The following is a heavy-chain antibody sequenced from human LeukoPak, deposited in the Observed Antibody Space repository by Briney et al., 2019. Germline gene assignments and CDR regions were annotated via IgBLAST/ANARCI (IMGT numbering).Heavy chain of an antibody. J-gene: IGHJ5*02. CDR2: IFSGGNT. CDR3: ARDPSARGWFDP. D-gene: IGHD6-25*01. V-gene: IGHV3-66*01. Sequence: PGGSLRLSCAASGFTVSSNYMSWVRQAPGKGLEWVSVIFSGGNTYYADSVKGRFTISRDNSKNTLYLQMNSLRAEDTAVYYCARDPSARGWFDPWGQGTLVTVSS. CDR1: GFTVSSNY.